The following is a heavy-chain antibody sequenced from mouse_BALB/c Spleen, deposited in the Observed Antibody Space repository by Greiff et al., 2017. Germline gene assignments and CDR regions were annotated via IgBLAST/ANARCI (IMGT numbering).Heavy chain of an antibody. V-gene: IGHV1-82*01. Sequence: QVQLKQSGPELVKPGASVKISCKASGYAFSSSWMNWVKQRPGQGLEWIGRIYPGDGDTNYNGKFKGKATLTADKSSSTAYMQLSSLTSVDSAVYFCAKLNFGNYAMDYWGQGTSVTVSS. CDR3: AKLNFGNYAMDY. CDR1: GYAFSSSW. CDR2: IYPGDGDT. D-gene: IGHD2-1*01. J-gene: IGHJ4*01.